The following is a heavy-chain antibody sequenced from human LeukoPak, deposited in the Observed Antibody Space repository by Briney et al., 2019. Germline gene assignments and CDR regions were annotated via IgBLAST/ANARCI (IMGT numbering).Heavy chain of an antibody. V-gene: IGHV4-59*01. CDR2: IYHTGAT. J-gene: IGHJ3*02. D-gene: IGHD1-7*01. Sequence: SETLSLTCTVSGGSISSYYWSWLRQTPGKGLEWIAYIYHTGATNCNPSLNSRVTISMDTSNTQFSLRLSSVTAADTAVYYCARNCNFVGASNHDAFDIWGQGRVVTVTS. CDR1: GGSISSYY. CDR3: ARNCNFVGASNHDAFDI.